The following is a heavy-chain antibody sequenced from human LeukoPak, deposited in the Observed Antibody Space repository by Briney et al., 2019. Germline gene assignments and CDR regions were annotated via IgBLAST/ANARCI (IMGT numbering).Heavy chain of an antibody. CDR3: AKSSYYDSSGFYREYYFDY. J-gene: IGHJ4*02. D-gene: IGHD3-22*01. V-gene: IGHV3-23*01. Sequence: VRQXPGKGLXXXXXXXGSGGSTYYADSVKGRFTISRDNSKNTLYLQMNSLRAEDTAVYYCAKSSYYDSSGFYREYYFDYWGQGTLVTVSS. CDR2: XXGSGGST.